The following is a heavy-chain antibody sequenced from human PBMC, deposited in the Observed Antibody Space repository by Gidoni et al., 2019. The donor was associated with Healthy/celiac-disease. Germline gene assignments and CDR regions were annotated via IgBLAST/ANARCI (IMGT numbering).Heavy chain of an antibody. D-gene: IGHD3-10*01. CDR3: ARHRRSDGSGRYYYYMDV. CDR2: IYYSGST. CDR1: GGSISSSSYY. Sequence: QLQLQESGPGLVKPSETLSLTCTVSGGSISSSSYYWGWIRQPPGKGLEWIGSIYYSGSTYYNPSLKSRVTISVDTSKNQFSLKLSSVTAADTAVYYCARHRRSDGSGRYYYYMDVWGKGTTVTVSS. V-gene: IGHV4-39*01. J-gene: IGHJ6*03.